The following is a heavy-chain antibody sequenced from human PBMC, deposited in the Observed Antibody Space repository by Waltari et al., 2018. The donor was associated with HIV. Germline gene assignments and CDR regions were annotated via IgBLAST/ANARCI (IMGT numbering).Heavy chain of an antibody. J-gene: IGHJ4*02. CDR2: ITYDGSNK. D-gene: IGHD1-1*01. CDR1: GFTFSSYG. V-gene: IGHV3-30*02. CDR3: AKDGYTPTYFDY. Sequence: QVQLVESGGDVVQPGGSLRLSCAVSGFTFSSYGMHWVRQAPGNGLEWMSFITYDGSNKYYADSVKGRFTISRDSSKNTLYLQMNGLRSEDTAVYYCAKDGYTPTYFDYWGQGTLVTVSS.